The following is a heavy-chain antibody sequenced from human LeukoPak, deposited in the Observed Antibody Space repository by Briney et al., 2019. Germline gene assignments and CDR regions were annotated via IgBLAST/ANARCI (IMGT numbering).Heavy chain of an antibody. CDR2: IYYSGST. Sequence: SETLSLTCTVSGGSISSSSYYWSWIRQPPGKGLEWIGYIYYSGSTNYNPSLKSRVTISVDTSKNQFSLKLSSVTAADTAVYYCARHYGSGSYYNPDGAFDIWGQGTMVTVSS. CDR1: GGSISSSSYY. V-gene: IGHV4-61*05. D-gene: IGHD3-10*01. J-gene: IGHJ3*02. CDR3: ARHYGSGSYYNPDGAFDI.